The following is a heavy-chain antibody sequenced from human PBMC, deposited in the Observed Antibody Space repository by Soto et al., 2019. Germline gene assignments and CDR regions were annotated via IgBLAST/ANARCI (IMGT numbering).Heavy chain of an antibody. V-gene: IGHV3-15*07. CDR1: GFTFSNAW. CDR3: TTFSSSDDAFDI. J-gene: IGHJ3*02. D-gene: IGHD6-19*01. Sequence: GGSLRLSCAASGFTFSNAWMNWVRQAPGKGLELVGRIKSKTDGGTTDYAAPVKGRFTISRDDSKNTLYLQMNSLKTEDTAVYYCTTFSSSDDAFDIWGQGTMVTVSS. CDR2: IKSKTDGGTT.